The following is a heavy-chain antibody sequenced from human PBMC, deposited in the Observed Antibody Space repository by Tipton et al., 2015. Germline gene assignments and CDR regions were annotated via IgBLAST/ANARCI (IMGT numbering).Heavy chain of an antibody. Sequence: TLSLTCTVSGGSISSYYWSWIRQPPGKGLEWIGYINYSGSTNFNPSLKSRVTISVDTSKNQFSLKLSSVTAADTAVYFCARGAPVAVVTVFDNWGQGIPVTVSS. D-gene: IGHD2-21*02. CDR2: INYSGST. V-gene: IGHV4-59*01. CDR3: ARGAPVAVVTVFDN. CDR1: GGSISSYY. J-gene: IGHJ4*02.